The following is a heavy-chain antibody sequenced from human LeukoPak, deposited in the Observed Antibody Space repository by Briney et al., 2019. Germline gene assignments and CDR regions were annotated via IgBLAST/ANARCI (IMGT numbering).Heavy chain of an antibody. CDR3: ARGSPAGNSFHLDY. Sequence: ASVKVSCKASEYTFTEYAVNWVRQAPGQRLEWMGWINTGNGNTKYSQKFQGRVTITRDTSASTAYMELSSLRSEDTAVYYCARGSPAGNSFHLDYWGQGTLVTVSS. CDR2: INTGNGNT. D-gene: IGHD4-23*01. CDR1: EYTFTEYA. V-gene: IGHV1-3*04. J-gene: IGHJ4*02.